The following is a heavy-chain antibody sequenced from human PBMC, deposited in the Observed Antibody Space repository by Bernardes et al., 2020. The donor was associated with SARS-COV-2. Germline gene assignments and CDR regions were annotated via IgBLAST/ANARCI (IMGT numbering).Heavy chain of an antibody. J-gene: IGHJ3*02. CDR3: ASQTPQNYYDSSGYYSDAFDI. V-gene: IGHV3-7*03. Sequence: GGSLRLSCAVSGFSFSSYWMSWVRQAPGKGLEWVAIIKADGSGDLYVDSVKGRFTVSRDNPKNSLFLQMSSLRAEDTAVYYCASQTPQNYYDSSGYYSDAFDIWGQGTMVTVSS. CDR2: IKADGSGD. D-gene: IGHD3-22*01. CDR1: GFSFSSYW.